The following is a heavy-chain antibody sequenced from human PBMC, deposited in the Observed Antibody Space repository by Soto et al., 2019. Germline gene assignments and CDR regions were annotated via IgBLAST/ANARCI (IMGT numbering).Heavy chain of an antibody. J-gene: IGHJ4*02. Sequence: QSGGSLRLSCAASGFSFNIYAMSWVRQAPGKGLEWVSGISGSGDRTHYVDSVKGRFTISRDNVKNTLYLQMNSLRAEDTAVYYCAKASTYEYVWGSFRYYFDHWGQGALVTVSS. CDR1: GFSFNIYA. V-gene: IGHV3-23*01. CDR3: AKASTYEYVWGSFRYYFDH. CDR2: ISGSGDRT. D-gene: IGHD3-16*02.